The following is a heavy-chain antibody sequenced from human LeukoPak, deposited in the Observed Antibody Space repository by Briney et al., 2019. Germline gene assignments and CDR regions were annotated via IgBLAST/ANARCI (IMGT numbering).Heavy chain of an antibody. J-gene: IGHJ3*02. D-gene: IGHD5-24*01. Sequence: GGSLRLSCAASGFTFSSCEMNWVRQTPGKGLEWVSYISSSGSSTYYADSVKGRFTISRDNAKNSLYLQMNSLRAEDTAVYYCVRELMASPDIWGQGTMVTVSS. CDR3: VRELMASPDI. CDR2: ISSSGSST. CDR1: GFTFSSCE. V-gene: IGHV3-48*03.